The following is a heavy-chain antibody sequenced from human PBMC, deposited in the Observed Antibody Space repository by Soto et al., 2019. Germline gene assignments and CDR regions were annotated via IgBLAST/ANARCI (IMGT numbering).Heavy chain of an antibody. CDR2: LSSSGAGA. J-gene: IGHJ4*02. D-gene: IGHD3-10*01. CDR3: AKSLLDYHLETIPDHPFDH. Sequence: PGGSLRLSCAISGFTLSSYAMSWVRQAPGKGLEWITSLSSSGAGAYYADSVKSRFTISRDNSRNTLFLQMNSLKAEDTAIYFCAKSLLDYHLETIPDHPFDHWGQGTLVTVSS. V-gene: IGHV3-23*01. CDR1: GFTLSSYA.